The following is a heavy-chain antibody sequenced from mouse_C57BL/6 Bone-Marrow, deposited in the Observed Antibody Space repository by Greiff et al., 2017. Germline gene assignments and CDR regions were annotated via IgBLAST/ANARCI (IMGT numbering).Heavy chain of an antibody. J-gene: IGHJ2*01. CDR1: GYTFTSYW. V-gene: IGHV1-69*01. CDR2: IDPSDSYT. CDR3: ARGQLRLPFDY. Sequence: QVQLQQPGAELVMPGASVKLSCKASGYTFTSYWMHWVKQRPGQGLEWIGEIDPSDSYTNYNQKFKGKSTLTVDKSSSTAYMQRSSLTSEDSAVYYCARGQLRLPFDYWGQGTTLTVSS. D-gene: IGHD3-2*02.